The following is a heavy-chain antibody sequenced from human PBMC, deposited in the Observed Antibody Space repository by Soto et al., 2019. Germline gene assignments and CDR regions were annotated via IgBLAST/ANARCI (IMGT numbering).Heavy chain of an antibody. D-gene: IGHD1-26*01. CDR2: ISSTSSSI. J-gene: IGHJ6*02. CDR3: ARSRSGEA. Sequence: AGSLRLSCVDSGFTFSIYTMNWVCQGPGKGLELVSFISSTSSSIYYADSVKGRFTISSDNAKNSLYLQMNSLRAEDTAVYYCARSRSGEAWGQGTTVTVSS. V-gene: IGHV3-21*01. CDR1: GFTFSIYT.